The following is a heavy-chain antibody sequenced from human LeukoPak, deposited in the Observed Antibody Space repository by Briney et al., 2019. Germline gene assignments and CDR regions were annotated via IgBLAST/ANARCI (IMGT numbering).Heavy chain of an antibody. D-gene: IGHD1-26*01. V-gene: IGHV1-46*01. CDR2: INPTGGST. J-gene: IGHJ4*02. CDR3: ASEGLLGAFDY. Sequence: ASVKVSCKASGYTFPSYFMHWVRQAPGQGLEWMGIINPTGGSTTYAQKFQGRVTMTRDTSTSTVYMELSSLRSEDTAVYYCASEGLLGAFDYWGQGTLVTVSS. CDR1: GYTFPSYF.